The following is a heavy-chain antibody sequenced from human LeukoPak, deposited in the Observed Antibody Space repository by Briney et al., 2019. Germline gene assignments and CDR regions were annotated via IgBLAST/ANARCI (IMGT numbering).Heavy chain of an antibody. Sequence: SETLSLTCTVSGGSISSYYWSWIRQPPGKGLDGIGYIYYSGSSNYNPSLKSRVTISVDTSKNQFSLKLSSVTAADTAVYFCARGRKQLKVRGVTFDYWGQGNLVTVSS. CDR2: IYYSGSS. D-gene: IGHD3-10*01. CDR3: ARGRKQLKVRGVTFDY. CDR1: GGSISSYY. J-gene: IGHJ4*02. V-gene: IGHV4-59*12.